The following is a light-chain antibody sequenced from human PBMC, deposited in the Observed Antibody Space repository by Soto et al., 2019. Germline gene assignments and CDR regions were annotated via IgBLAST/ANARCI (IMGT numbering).Light chain of an antibody. Sequence: EIVLTQSPATLSLSPGERATLSCRASQSVSSYLAWYQQKPGQAPRLLIYDASNRATGIPARFSGSGSGTDFTLPISSLEPEEFAVYYWQQRSNWPPITFGQGTRLEIK. CDR2: DAS. V-gene: IGKV3-11*01. CDR1: QSVSSY. J-gene: IGKJ5*01. CDR3: QQRSNWPPIT.